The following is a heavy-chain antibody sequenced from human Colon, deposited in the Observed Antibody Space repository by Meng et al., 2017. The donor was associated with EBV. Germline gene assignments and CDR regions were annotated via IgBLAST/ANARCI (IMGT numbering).Heavy chain of an antibody. Sequence: QAPLQEPGPGRVKPRGTRALTCAVLGGSLSSRNWWSWVRQPPGKGLEWIGEIYHSGSTNYNPSLKSRVTISVDESKNQFSLRLSSVTAADTAVYYCARVGAYCGGDCYHPRWGQGTLVTVSS. CDR3: ARVGAYCGGDCYHPR. CDR1: GGSLSSRNW. V-gene: IGHV4-4*03. J-gene: IGHJ4*02. CDR2: IYHSGST. D-gene: IGHD2-21*02.